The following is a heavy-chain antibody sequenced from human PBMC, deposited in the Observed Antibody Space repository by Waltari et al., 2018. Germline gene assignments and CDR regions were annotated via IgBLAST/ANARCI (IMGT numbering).Heavy chain of an antibody. D-gene: IGHD3-10*01. Sequence: QVQLQESGPGQVKPSETLSLTFTVSNGSITSFFWNWIRQSPGNGLEWIGYIYYTGSTDYNPSLKSRVTISVDTTKNQFSLSLNSVTAADTGVYYCARGRIHYTSNWFDPWGQGTLVTVSS. CDR1: NGSITSFF. V-gene: IGHV4-59*01. J-gene: IGHJ5*02. CDR2: IYYTGST. CDR3: ARGRIHYTSNWFDP.